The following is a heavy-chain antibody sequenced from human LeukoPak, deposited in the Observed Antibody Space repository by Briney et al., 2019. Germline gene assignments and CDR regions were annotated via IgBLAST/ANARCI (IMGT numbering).Heavy chain of an antibody. D-gene: IGHD3-9*01. CDR1: GGSISSGGYY. J-gene: IGHJ6*02. CDR2: IYYSGST. Sequence: SETLSLTCTVSGGSISSGGYYWSWIRQHPGKGLEWIGYIYYSGSTYYNPSLKSRVTISVDTSKNQFSLKLSSVTAADTAVYYCARELRYFDWLLTEYYYGMDVWGQGTTVTVSS. V-gene: IGHV4-31*03. CDR3: ARELRYFDWLLTEYYYGMDV.